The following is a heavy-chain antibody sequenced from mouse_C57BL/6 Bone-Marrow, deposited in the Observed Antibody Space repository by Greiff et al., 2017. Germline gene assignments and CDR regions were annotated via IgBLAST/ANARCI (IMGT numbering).Heavy chain of an antibody. Sequence: QVQLQQSGAELVRPGASVKLSCKASGYTFTSYCISWVKQRTGRGLEWIGGIDPRSGGTNYNEKFKGKATLTVDKSSSTAYMELRSLTSEDSAVSVCASQYCGGYDYWGQGTTLTVSS. CDR3: ASQYCGGYDY. D-gene: IGHD1-1*02. V-gene: IGHV1-81*01. CDR2: IDPRSGGT. CDR1: GYTFTSYC. J-gene: IGHJ2*01.